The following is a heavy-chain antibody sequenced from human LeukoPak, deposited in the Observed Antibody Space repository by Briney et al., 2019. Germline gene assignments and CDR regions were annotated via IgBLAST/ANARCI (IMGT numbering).Heavy chain of an antibody. Sequence: SSQTLSLTCTVSGGSVSSGGYYWSWIRQPAGKGLEYLGRISSTGSTNYNPSLRSRVTISLDTSKNQFSLSLSSVTAADTAVYYCARGSSWYQTNFDYWGQGTLVTVSS. J-gene: IGHJ4*02. CDR3: ARGSSWYQTNFDY. CDR2: ISSTGST. D-gene: IGHD6-13*01. V-gene: IGHV4-61*02. CDR1: GGSVSSGGYY.